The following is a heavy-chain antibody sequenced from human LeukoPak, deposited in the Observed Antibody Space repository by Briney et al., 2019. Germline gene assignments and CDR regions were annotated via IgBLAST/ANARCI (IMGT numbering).Heavy chain of an antibody. CDR1: GFTFSRYG. J-gene: IGHJ4*02. Sequence: PGRSLRLSCAASGFTFSRYGMHWVRQAPGKGLEWVAVLWYDGSNKDCADSVKGRFTISRHNSKNTLYLQMNSLRAEDTAVYYCARAVHSSGWYGSGPSLLDYWGQGTLVTVSS. V-gene: IGHV3-33*01. D-gene: IGHD6-19*01. CDR3: ARAVHSSGWYGSGPSLLDY. CDR2: LWYDGSNK.